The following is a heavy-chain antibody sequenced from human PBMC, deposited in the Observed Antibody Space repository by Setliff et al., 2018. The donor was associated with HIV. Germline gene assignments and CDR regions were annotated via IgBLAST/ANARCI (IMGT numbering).Heavy chain of an antibody. CDR1: GYSINSDYY. D-gene: IGHD2-2*01. V-gene: IGHV4-38-2*01. Sequence: PSETLSLTCSVSGYSINSDYYWGWIRQSPGKGLQWIGHVYGSGSTSYNPSLKNRVVISVDRSEERFSLKMTSTTAADTALYYCARHPVVPPTMPTFNVFDSWGRGILVTVSS. J-gene: IGHJ5*01. CDR3: ARHPVVPPTMPTFNVFDS. CDR2: VYGSGST.